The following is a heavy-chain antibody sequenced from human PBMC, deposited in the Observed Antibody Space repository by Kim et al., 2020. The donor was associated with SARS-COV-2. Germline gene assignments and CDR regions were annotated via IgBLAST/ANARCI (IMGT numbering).Heavy chain of an antibody. CDR2: ISRNGGTT. CDR1: GFTFSSYP. CDR3: VKDRGGYSSGWDIFDH. J-gene: IGHJ4*02. V-gene: IGHV3-64D*09. Sequence: GGSLRLSCSASGFTFSSYPMHWVRQAPGKGLEHVSAISRNGGTTYYADSMKGRFTVSRDNSKNTLYLQMSSLRAEDTAVFYCVKDRGGYSSGWDIFDHWGQGSLVTVSS. D-gene: IGHD6-19*01.